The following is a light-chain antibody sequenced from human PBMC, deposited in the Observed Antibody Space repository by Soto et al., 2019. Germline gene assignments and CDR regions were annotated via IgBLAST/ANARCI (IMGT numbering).Light chain of an antibody. CDR1: QSVSSNF. CDR2: GAS. CDR3: QQHGSSPIP. Sequence: EIVLTQSPGTLSLSPGARSTLSCRASQSVSSNFLSWYQHKPGQAARLLIYGASSTATGIPDRYSGSGSGTDCTHTVTSLEPEDCAVYYCQQHGSSPIPFGQGTRLEIK. J-gene: IGKJ5*01. V-gene: IGKV3-20*01.